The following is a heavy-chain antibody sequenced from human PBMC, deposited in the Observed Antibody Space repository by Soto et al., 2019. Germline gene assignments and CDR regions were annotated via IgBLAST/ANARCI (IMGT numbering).Heavy chain of an antibody. CDR3: ASTNYGGSGSYYTYYYYYYGMDV. V-gene: IGHV4-39*01. Sequence: SETLSLTCTVSGGSISSSSYYWGWIRQPPGKGLEWIGSIYYSGSTYYNPSLKSRVTISVDTSKNQFSLKLSSVTAADTAVYYCASTNYGGSGSYYTYYYYYYGMDVWGQGTTVTVSS. D-gene: IGHD3-10*01. J-gene: IGHJ6*02. CDR1: GGSISSSSYY. CDR2: IYYSGST.